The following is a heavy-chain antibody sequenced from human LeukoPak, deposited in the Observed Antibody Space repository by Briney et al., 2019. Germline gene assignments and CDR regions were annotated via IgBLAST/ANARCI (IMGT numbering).Heavy chain of an antibody. D-gene: IGHD3-22*01. CDR2: IYYSGST. CDR3: ARAPVYYDSSGYYYHFDY. CDR1: GGSISSSSYY. V-gene: IGHV4-61*05. J-gene: IGHJ4*02. Sequence: ETLSLTCTVSGGSISSSSYYWSWIRQPPGEGLEWIGYIYYSGSTNYNPSLKSRVTISVDTSKNQFSLKLSSVTAADTAVYYCARAPVYYDSSGYYYHFDYWGQGTLVTVSS.